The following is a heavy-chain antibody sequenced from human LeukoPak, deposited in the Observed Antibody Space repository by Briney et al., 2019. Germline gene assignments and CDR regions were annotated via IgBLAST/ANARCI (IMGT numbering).Heavy chain of an antibody. CDR1: GFTFSSSW. CDR3: ATGSSIWFAY. V-gene: IGHV3-74*01. J-gene: IGHJ4*02. CDR2: IDSDGSHT. Sequence: GGSLRLSCAASGFTFSSSWMHWVRQAPGKGLVWVSRIDSDGSHTTYADSVKGRFTVSRDNAKNTLYLQMNSLRAEDTAVYYCATGSSIWFAYWGQGTLVTVSS. D-gene: IGHD6-13*01.